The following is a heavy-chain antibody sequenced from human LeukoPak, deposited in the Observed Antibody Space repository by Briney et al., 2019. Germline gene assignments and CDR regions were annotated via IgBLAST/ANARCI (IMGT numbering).Heavy chain of an antibody. Sequence: ASVKVSCEASGYTFTNYPMIWVRQAPGEGLEWMGWINTKTGNPTYAQGFTGRFVFSLDTSASTAYLQISGLKAEDTAVYYCARGGYSRGQGSPFDYWGQGTLVTVSS. V-gene: IGHV7-4-1*02. CDR2: INTKTGNP. D-gene: IGHD6-19*01. CDR3: ARGGYSRGQGSPFDY. J-gene: IGHJ4*02. CDR1: GYTFTNYP.